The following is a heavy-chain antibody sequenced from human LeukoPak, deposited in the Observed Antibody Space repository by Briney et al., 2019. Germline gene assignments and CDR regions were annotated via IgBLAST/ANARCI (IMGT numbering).Heavy chain of an antibody. D-gene: IGHD2-15*01. Sequence: PGGSLRLSCAASGFTFSSSAMSWVRQAPGKGLEWVSAISINGGYTYYADSVQGRFTISRDNSKSTLCLQMNSLRAEDTAVYYCAKQLGYCSDGSCYFSYWGQGTLVTVSS. V-gene: IGHV3-23*01. CDR1: GFTFSSSA. CDR3: AKQLGYCSDGSCYFSY. J-gene: IGHJ4*02. CDR2: ISINGGYT.